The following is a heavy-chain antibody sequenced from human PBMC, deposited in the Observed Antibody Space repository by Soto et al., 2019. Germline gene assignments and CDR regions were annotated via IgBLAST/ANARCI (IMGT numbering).Heavy chain of an antibody. D-gene: IGHD1-7*01. CDR3: ASQPSSITGTTVYCFDY. J-gene: IGHJ4*02. V-gene: IGHV4-59*08. Sequence: PSETLSLTCTVSGGSISSYYWSWIRQPPGKGLEWIGYIYYSGSTNYNPSLKSRVTISVDTSKNQFSLKLSSVTAADTAVYYCASQPSSITGTTVYCFDYWGQGTLVTVSS. CDR2: IYYSGST. CDR1: GGSISSYY.